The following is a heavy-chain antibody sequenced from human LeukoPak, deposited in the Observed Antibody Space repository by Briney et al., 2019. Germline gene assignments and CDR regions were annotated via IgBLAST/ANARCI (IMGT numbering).Heavy chain of an antibody. CDR1: GYTFNGYY. CDR3: ARGRAVAGPLDY. D-gene: IGHD6-19*01. CDR2: INPNSGGT. J-gene: IGHJ4*02. Sequence: ASVKVSCKASGYTFNGYYMHWVRQAPGQGLEWMGWINPNSGGTNYAQKFQGRVTMTRDTSISTAYMELSRLRSDDTAVYYCARGRAVAGPLDYWGQGTLVTVSS. V-gene: IGHV1-2*02.